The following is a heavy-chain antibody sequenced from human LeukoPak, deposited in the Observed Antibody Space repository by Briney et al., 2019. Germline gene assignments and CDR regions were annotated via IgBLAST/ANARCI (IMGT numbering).Heavy chain of an antibody. Sequence: DSVKVACKASGYTFPSYFMHWVRQAPGQGLEWMGMIDPSGGSTTYAQNFQGRVTMTRDTSTSTVYMELSSLRSEDTAVYYCARGPTAAARYNWFDPWGQGTLVTVSS. CDR1: GYTFPSYF. CDR3: ARGPTAAARYNWFDP. CDR2: IDPSGGST. J-gene: IGHJ5*02. V-gene: IGHV1-46*01. D-gene: IGHD6-25*01.